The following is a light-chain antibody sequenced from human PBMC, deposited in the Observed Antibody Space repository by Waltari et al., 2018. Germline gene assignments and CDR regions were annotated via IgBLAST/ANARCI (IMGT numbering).Light chain of an antibody. CDR2: WAF. Sequence: DIVMTQSPDSLAVSLGETATVNCKSSQSVLYSSDNKNYLAWYQQKPGQPPKLLIYWAFTRESGVPERFSGSGSGTDFTLSINSLQAEDVAVYYCQQYYSIPWTFGQGTKVEIK. V-gene: IGKV4-1*01. J-gene: IGKJ1*01. CDR1: QSVLYSSDNKNY. CDR3: QQYYSIPWT.